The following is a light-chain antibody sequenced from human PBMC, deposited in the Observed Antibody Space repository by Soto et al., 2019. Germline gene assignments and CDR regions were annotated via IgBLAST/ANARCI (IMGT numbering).Light chain of an antibody. CDR1: QSVSSY. CDR2: EAS. CDR3: QQRSTWPPTIT. V-gene: IGKV3-11*01. J-gene: IGKJ5*01. Sequence: EILLTQSPATLSLSPGERDTLSCRASQSVSSYLAWYQQKPGQAPRILIYEASNRATGNPARFSGSGSGTDFTLTISSLEPEDFAVYYCQQRSTWPPTITFGQGTRLEIK.